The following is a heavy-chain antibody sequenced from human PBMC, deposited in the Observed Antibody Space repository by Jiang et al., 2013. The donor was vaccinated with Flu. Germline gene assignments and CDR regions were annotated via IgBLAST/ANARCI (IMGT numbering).Heavy chain of an antibody. CDR3: VKDNCGASCHFDY. D-gene: IGHD4/OR15-4a*01. CDR2: IWYDGSHK. CDR1: GFSFRSHG. Sequence: VQLVESGGGVVQPGKSLRLSCAASGFSFRSHGMHWVRQVPGKGLEWVALIWYDGSHKSYADSVQGRFTIYRDNSNNTLFLEMNSLRGEDAAVYYCVKDNCGASCHFDYWGQGSLVTVSS. V-gene: IGHV3-33*03. J-gene: IGHJ4*02.